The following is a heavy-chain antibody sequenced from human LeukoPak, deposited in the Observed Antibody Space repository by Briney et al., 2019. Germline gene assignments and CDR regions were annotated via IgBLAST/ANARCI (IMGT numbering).Heavy chain of an antibody. D-gene: IGHD3-3*01. CDR2: ISSSSSYI. J-gene: IGHJ4*02. CDR3: ARVYYDFRSGYRQSDY. V-gene: IGHV3-21*01. Sequence: GGSLRLSCAASGFTFSSYSLSWVRQAPGKGLEWVSSISSSSSYIYYADSVKGRFTISRDNTKNTLYLQMNSLRAEDTAVYYCARVYYDFRSGYRQSDYWGQGTLVTVSS. CDR1: GFTFSSYS.